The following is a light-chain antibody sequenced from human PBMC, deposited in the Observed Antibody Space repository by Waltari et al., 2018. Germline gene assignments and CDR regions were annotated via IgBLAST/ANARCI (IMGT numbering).Light chain of an antibody. V-gene: IGLV4-69*01. J-gene: IGLJ3*02. CDR1: RGYSSHV. CDR2: VYSDGSH. CDR3: QTGGHGTWV. Sequence: LVLTQSPSASASLGASVKPTCTMSRGYSSHVIVWLQQQPGKGPRYLMKVYSDGSHRKGDDIPDRFSASNSGTEYYLTISSLQSEDEADYYCQTGGHGTWVFGGGTKLTVL.